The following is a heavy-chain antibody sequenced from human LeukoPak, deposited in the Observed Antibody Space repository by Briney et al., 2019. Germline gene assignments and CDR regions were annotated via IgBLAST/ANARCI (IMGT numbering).Heavy chain of an antibody. CDR1: GGTFSSYA. V-gene: IGHV1-69*06. J-gene: IGHJ4*02. CDR2: IIPIFGTA. CDR3: ARDPYRTVAVAGTVDY. Sequence: ASVKVSCKASGGTFSSYAISWVRQAPGQGLEWMGGIIPIFGTANYAQKFQGRVTITADKSTSTAYMELSSLRSEDTAVYYCARDPYRTVAVAGTVDYWGQGTLVTVSS. D-gene: IGHD6-19*01.